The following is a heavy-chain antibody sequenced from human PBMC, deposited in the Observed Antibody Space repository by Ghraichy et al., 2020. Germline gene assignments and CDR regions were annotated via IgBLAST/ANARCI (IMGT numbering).Heavy chain of an antibody. CDR2: ISGSGGST. J-gene: IGHJ4*02. Sequence: GESLNISCAASGFTFSSYAMSWVRQAPGKGLEWVSAISGSGGSTYYADSVKGRFTISRDNSKNTLYLQMNSLRAEDTAVYYCAKDSRSGGSCYSYYWGQGTLVTVSS. V-gene: IGHV3-23*01. CDR1: GFTFSSYA. D-gene: IGHD2-15*01. CDR3: AKDSRSGGSCYSYY.